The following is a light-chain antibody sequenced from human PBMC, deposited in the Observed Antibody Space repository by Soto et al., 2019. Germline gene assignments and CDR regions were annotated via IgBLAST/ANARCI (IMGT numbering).Light chain of an antibody. J-gene: IGKJ3*01. V-gene: IGKV1-39*01. CDR2: AAS. CDR3: QQSYSTPFT. CDR1: QSVSSY. Sequence: DIQMTQSPSSLSASVGDRVTITCRASQSVSSYLNWYQQRPGKAPKLLISAASSLQSGVPSRFSGSASGTDFTLTISSLQPEDFATYYCQQSYSTPFTFGPGTRVDIK.